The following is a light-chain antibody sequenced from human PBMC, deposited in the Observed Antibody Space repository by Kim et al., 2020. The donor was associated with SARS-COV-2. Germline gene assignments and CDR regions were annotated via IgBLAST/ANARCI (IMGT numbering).Light chain of an antibody. J-gene: IGKJ2*01. V-gene: IGKV3-11*01. Sequence: SLSPGERATLSCRASLSVGSYLAWYQQKPGQAPRLLIYAASNRATGIPARFSGSGSGTDFTLTISSLEPEDFAVYYCQQRSNWPRTFGQGTKLEI. CDR2: AAS. CDR3: QQRSNWPRT. CDR1: LSVGSY.